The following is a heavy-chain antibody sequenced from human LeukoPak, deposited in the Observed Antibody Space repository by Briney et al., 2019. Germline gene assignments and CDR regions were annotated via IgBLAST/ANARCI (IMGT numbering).Heavy chain of an antibody. Sequence: SQTLSLTCAISGDSDSSNSAAWNWIRQSPSRGLEWLGRTYYRSKWYNDYAVSVKSRITINPDTSKNQFSLQLNSVTPEDTAVYYCARDPGIAARRLYYFDYWGQGTLVTVSS. CDR1: GDSDSSNSAA. CDR2: TYYRSKWYN. D-gene: IGHD6-6*01. CDR3: ARDPGIAARRLYYFDY. V-gene: IGHV6-1*01. J-gene: IGHJ4*02.